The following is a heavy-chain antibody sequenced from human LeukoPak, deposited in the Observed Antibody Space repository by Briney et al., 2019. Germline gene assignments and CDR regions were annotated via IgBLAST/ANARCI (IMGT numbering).Heavy chain of an antibody. J-gene: IGHJ3*02. CDR3: ARGAELELAFDI. CDR1: GYTFTGYY. CDR2: INPNSGGT. D-gene: IGHD1-7*01. Sequence: ASVKVSCKASGYTFTGYYMHWVRQAPGQGLEWMGWINPNSGGTSYAQKFQGRVTMTRDTSISTAYMELSRLRSDDTAVYYCARGAELELAFDIWGQGTMVTVSS. V-gene: IGHV1-2*02.